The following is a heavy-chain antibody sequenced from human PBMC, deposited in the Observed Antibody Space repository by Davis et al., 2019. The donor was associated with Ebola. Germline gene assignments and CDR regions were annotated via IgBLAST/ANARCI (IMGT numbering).Heavy chain of an antibody. Sequence: PGGSLRLSCKGSGYSFTSYWIGWVRQMPGKGLEWMGLIYPGDSDTRYSPSFQGQVTISADKSITTAYLQWSSLKASDTAMYYCARHLGDYYWYFDLWGRGTLVTVSS. CDR2: IYPGDSDT. CDR1: GYSFTSYW. V-gene: IGHV5-51*01. CDR3: ARHLGDYYWYFDL. J-gene: IGHJ2*01. D-gene: IGHD4-17*01.